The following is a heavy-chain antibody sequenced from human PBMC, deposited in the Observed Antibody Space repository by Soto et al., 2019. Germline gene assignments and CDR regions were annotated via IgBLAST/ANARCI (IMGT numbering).Heavy chain of an antibody. D-gene: IGHD2-2*01. J-gene: IGHJ6*02. Sequence: EVQLLESGGGLVQPGGSLRLSCAASGFTFSSYAMSWVRQAPGKRLEWVSAISGSGGSTYYADSVKGRFTISRDNSKNTLYLQMNSMRAEDTAVYYCAKSLGYCSSTSCYYYGMDVWGQGTTVTVSS. CDR2: ISGSGGST. CDR1: GFTFSSYA. V-gene: IGHV3-23*01. CDR3: AKSLGYCSSTSCYYYGMDV.